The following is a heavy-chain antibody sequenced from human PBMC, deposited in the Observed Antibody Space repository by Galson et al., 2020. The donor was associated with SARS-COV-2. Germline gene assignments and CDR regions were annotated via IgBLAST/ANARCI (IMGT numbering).Heavy chain of an antibody. CDR3: ARMADGYGGYDYGSSPFDY. CDR1: GFSLTTSGMG. D-gene: IGHD5-12*01. J-gene: IGHJ4*02. CDR2: IDWDNDK. Sequence: SGPTLVKPTQTLTLTCTFSGFSLTTSGMGVTWIRQPSGKALEWLALIDWDNDKYYSTSLKTRLTISGDTSKNQVFLTMTNMDPADTATYYCARMADGYGGYDYGSSPFDYWGQGTLVTVSS. V-gene: IGHV2-70*01.